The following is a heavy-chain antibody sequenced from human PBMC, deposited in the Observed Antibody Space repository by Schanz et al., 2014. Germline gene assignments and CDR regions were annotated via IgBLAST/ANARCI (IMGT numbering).Heavy chain of an antibody. J-gene: IGHJ4*02. Sequence: EVQLVESGGGLVQPGGSLRLSCVASGFTFSTYWMSWVRQAPGKGLEWVANIKQDESERSYVDSVKGRFTISRDNAKNSLYLQMNSLRAEDTAVYYCARDKGGYYPFDYWGQGTLVTVSS. D-gene: IGHD3-3*01. CDR3: ARDKGGYYPFDY. V-gene: IGHV3-7*01. CDR2: IKQDESER. CDR1: GFTFSTYW.